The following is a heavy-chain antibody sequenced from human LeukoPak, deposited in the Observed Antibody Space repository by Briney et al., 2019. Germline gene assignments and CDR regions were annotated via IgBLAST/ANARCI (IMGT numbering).Heavy chain of an antibody. J-gene: IGHJ4*02. CDR2: ISAGSGST. CDR3: AIHESSIPY. Sequence: RGSLRLSCAASGLTSSNYAMTWVRQAPGNGQEWVSGISAGSGSTYYADSVKGRFTISRDNSKNTLYLQMSSLRAEDTAIYYCAIHESSIPYWGQGTLVTVSS. CDR1: GLTSSNYA. V-gene: IGHV3-23*01. D-gene: IGHD1-26*01.